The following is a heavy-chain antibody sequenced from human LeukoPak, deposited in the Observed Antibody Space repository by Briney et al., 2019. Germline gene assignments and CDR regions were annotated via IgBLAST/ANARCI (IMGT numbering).Heavy chain of an antibody. D-gene: IGHD1-26*01. CDR3: ARAQVGIVGATEFAY. V-gene: IGHV4-59*08. CDR2: IYYSGST. Sequence: PSETLSLTCTVSGGSISSYSWTWIRQPPGKGLEWVGYIYYSGSTKYNPSLKSRVTISVDSSKHHFSLKLSSVTAADTAVYYCARAQVGIVGATEFAYWGQGTLVTVSS. J-gene: IGHJ4*02. CDR1: GGSISSYS.